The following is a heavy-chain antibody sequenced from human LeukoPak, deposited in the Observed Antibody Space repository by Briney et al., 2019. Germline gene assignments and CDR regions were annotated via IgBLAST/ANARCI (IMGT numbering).Heavy chain of an antibody. Sequence: GGSLRLSCAASGFTFSSYSMNWVRQAPGKGLEWVSSISSSSSYIYYADSVKGRFTISRDNAKNSLYLQMNSLRAEDTAAYYCARDSNYDILTGRIDYWGQGTLVTVSS. CDR1: GFTFSSYS. D-gene: IGHD3-9*01. J-gene: IGHJ4*02. CDR2: ISSSSSYI. CDR3: ARDSNYDILTGRIDY. V-gene: IGHV3-21*01.